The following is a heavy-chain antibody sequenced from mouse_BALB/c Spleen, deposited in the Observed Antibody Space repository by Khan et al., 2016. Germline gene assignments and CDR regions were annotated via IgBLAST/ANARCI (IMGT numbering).Heavy chain of an antibody. CDR1: GYTFTNYG. J-gene: IGHJ2*01. Sequence: QIQLVQSGPELKKPGETVKISCKASGYTFTNYGMNWVKQAPGKGLKWMGWINTNTGEPTYAEEFKGRFAFSLETSASTAYLQINNLKNEDTATYLCARYGTTYYVDYWGQGTTLTVSS. CDR2: INTNTGEP. V-gene: IGHV9-3*02. D-gene: IGHD2-1*01. CDR3: ARYGTTYYVDY.